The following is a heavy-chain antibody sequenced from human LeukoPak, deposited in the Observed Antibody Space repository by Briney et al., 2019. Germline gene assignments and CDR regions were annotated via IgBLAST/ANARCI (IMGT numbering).Heavy chain of an antibody. CDR1: GFTLSDHY. J-gene: IGHJ3*02. D-gene: IGHD5-12*01. V-gene: IGHV3-72*01. CDR2: SSHKADSYTT. Sequence: PGGSLRLSCAAPGFTLSDHYIDWVRQAPGKGLEWVGRSSHKADSYTTEYAASVKGRFTISRDDSKNSLYLQMNSLKIEDTALYHCTRGYSGASVYAFDIWGQGTMVTVSS. CDR3: TRGYSGASVYAFDI.